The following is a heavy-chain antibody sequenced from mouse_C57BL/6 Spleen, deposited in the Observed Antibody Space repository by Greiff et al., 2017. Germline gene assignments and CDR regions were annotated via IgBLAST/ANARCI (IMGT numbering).Heavy chain of an antibody. V-gene: IGHV1-9*01. CDR3: ARYEGLRRGYYAMDY. CDR2: ILPGSGST. D-gene: IGHD2-2*01. Sequence: VQLQQSGAELMKPGASVKLSCKATGYTFTGYWIEWVKQRPGHGLEWIGEILPGSGSTNYNEKFKGKATFTADTSSNTAYMQLSILTTEDSAIXYCARYEGLRRGYYAMDYWGQGTSVTVSS. CDR1: GYTFTGYW. J-gene: IGHJ4*01.